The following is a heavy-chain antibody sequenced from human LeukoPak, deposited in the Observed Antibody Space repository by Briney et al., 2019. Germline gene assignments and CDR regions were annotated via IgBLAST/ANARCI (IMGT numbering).Heavy chain of an antibody. V-gene: IGHV1-2*02. CDR3: ARGCHDYGDYVFYFDY. D-gene: IGHD4-17*01. J-gene: IGHJ4*02. CDR2: IIPNSGGT. Sequence: GASVKVSCKASGYTFTSYGISWVRQAPGQGLEWMGWIIPNSGGTNFAQKFQDRVTMTRDTSISTAYMELNTLTSDDTAVYYCARGCHDYGDYVFYFDYWGQGTLVTVSS. CDR1: GYTFTSYG.